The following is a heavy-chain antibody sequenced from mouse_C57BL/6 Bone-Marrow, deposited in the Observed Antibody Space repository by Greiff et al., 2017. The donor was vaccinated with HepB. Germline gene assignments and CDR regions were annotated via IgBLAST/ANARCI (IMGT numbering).Heavy chain of an antibody. J-gene: IGHJ1*03. CDR1: GFNIKDDY. V-gene: IGHV14-4*01. D-gene: IGHD1-1*01. CDR2: IDPENGDT. CDR3: TTHYYGSSYGFDV. Sequence: VQLQQSGAELVRPGASVKLSCTASGFNIKDDYMHWVKQRPEQGLEWIGWIDPENGDTEYASKFQGKATITADTSSNTAYLQLSSLTSEDIAVYYCTTHYYGSSYGFDVWGTGTTVTVSS.